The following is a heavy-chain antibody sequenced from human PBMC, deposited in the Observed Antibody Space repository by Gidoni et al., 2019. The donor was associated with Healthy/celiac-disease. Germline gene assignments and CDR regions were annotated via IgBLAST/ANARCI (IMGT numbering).Heavy chain of an antibody. V-gene: IGHV1-69*04. Sequence: QVQLVQSGAEVKKPGSSVKVSCKASGGTFSSYAISWVRQAPGQGLEWMGRIIPILGIANYAQKFQGRVTITADKSTSTAYMELSSLRSEDTAVYYCARESDPPARVNYWGQGTLVTVSS. CDR3: ARESDPPARVNY. CDR2: IIPILGIA. J-gene: IGHJ4*02. D-gene: IGHD5-18*01. CDR1: GGTFSSYA.